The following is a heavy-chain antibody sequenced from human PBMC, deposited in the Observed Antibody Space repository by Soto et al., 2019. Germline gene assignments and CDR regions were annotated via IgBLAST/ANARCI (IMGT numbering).Heavy chain of an antibody. Sequence: QVQLVQSGAEVKKPGASVKVSCKASGYNFASYAISWMRQDPGQGLEWMGWVSAYNGNTNYAQKLQGRVTMTTATATSTAYMELRSLTPDDTAVYSCARDPPPPDYWGQGTLVTVSS. CDR1: GYNFASYA. CDR3: ARDPPPPDY. CDR2: VSAYNGNT. V-gene: IGHV1-18*01. J-gene: IGHJ4*02.